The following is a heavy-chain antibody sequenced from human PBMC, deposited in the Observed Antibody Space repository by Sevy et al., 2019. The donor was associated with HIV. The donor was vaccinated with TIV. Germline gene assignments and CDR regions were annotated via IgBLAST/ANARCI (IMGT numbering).Heavy chain of an antibody. CDR3: ARSNTSWYFDWLYYFDY. J-gene: IGHJ4*02. CDR2: IYYSGST. Sequence: SETLSLTCTVSGGSVSSGSYYWSWIRQPPGKGLQWIGYIYYSGSTNYNPSLKSRVTISVDTSKNQFSLKLSSVTAADTAVYYCARSNTSWYFDWLYYFDYWGQGTLVTVSS. V-gene: IGHV4-61*01. CDR1: GGSVSSGSYY. D-gene: IGHD6-13*01.